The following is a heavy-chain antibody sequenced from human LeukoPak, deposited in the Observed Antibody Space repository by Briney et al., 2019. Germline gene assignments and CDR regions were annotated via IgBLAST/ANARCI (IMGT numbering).Heavy chain of an antibody. CDR1: GYRASSNSAA. V-gene: IGHV6-1*01. Sequence: SQTLSLTCAISGYRASSNSAAWNWIRQSPSRGLEWLGRTFYRSKWYSDYAVSVKSRITYNPDTSKNHFSLQLKSVTPEDTAVYDCARHGADRSSSWWYCFDSWGQGTLVMVSS. CDR2: TFYRSKWYS. J-gene: IGHJ4*02. D-gene: IGHD6-13*01. CDR3: ARHGADRSSSWWYCFDS.